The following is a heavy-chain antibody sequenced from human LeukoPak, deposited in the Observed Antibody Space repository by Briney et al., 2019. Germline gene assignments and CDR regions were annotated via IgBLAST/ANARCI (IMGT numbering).Heavy chain of an antibody. Sequence: GESLKISCKGSGYSFTSYWIGWVRQMPGKGLEWVGIIYPGDYDIRCSPSFQGQVTISADKSISTAYLQWSSLKASDTAMYYCARLTPENYYYGMDVWGQGTTVTVSS. V-gene: IGHV5-51*01. CDR2: IYPGDYDI. J-gene: IGHJ6*02. CDR3: ARLTPENYYYGMDV. CDR1: GYSFTSYW.